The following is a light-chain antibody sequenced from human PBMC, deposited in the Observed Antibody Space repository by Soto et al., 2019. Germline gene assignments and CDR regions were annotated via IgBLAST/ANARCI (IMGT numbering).Light chain of an antibody. V-gene: IGLV2-14*01. J-gene: IGLJ2*01. CDR1: YTDVGGYNR. CDR2: EVD. Sequence: QSALTQPASVSGSPGQSITISCTGTYTDVGGYNRVSWYQHHAGKGPKMLIFEVDNRPSGISDRFSGSKSGDTASLTISDLQAEDEADYYCQSYDSSLSASVVFGGGTKVTVL. CDR3: QSYDSSLSASVV.